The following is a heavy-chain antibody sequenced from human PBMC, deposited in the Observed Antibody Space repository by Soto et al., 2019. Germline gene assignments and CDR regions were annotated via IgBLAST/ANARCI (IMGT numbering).Heavy chain of an antibody. CDR2: IYYSGST. CDR1: GGSISSYY. Sequence: SETLSLTCTVSGGSISSYYWSWIRQPPGKGLEWIGYIYYSGSTDYNPSLKSRVTISVDTSKNQFSLKLSSVTAADTAVYYCARDQDGYSYGHWGQGTLVTVSS. CDR3: ARDQDGYSYGH. J-gene: IGHJ4*02. D-gene: IGHD5-18*01. V-gene: IGHV4-59*01.